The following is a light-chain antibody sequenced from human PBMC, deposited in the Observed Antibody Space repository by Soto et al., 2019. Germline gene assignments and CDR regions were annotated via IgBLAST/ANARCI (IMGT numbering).Light chain of an antibody. CDR3: QQYGGSPPYT. CDR2: GAS. V-gene: IGKV3-20*01. Sequence: EIVLTQSPGTLSLSPGERATLSCRASQSVSTNYLAWYQHKPGQAPRVLIYGASNRATGIPDRFSGSGSGTDFTLSISRLETEDFAVYYCQQYGGSPPYTFGQGTKLEIK. CDR1: QSVSTNY. J-gene: IGKJ2*01.